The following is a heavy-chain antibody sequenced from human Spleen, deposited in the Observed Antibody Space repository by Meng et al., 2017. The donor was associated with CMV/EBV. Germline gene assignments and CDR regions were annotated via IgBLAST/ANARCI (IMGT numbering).Heavy chain of an antibody. V-gene: IGHV3-66*02. CDR3: ARGVEAYNWFDT. Sequence: GESLKISCKTSGFSFNNYWIAWVRQAPGKGLEWVSVIYSGGNTYYADSVKGRFNISRDNSKNTLYLQMNSLRTEDTAVYYCARGVEAYNWFDTWGQGTLVTVSS. CDR2: IYSGGNT. D-gene: IGHD3-10*01. J-gene: IGHJ5*02. CDR1: GFSFNNYW.